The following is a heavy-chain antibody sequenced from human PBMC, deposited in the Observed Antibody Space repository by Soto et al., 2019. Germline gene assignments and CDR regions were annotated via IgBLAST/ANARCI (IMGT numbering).Heavy chain of an antibody. CDR2: ISYDGSNK. CDR3: AKGVARYSSSWYQFDY. D-gene: IGHD6-13*01. J-gene: IGHJ4*02. V-gene: IGHV3-30*18. CDR1: GFTFSSYG. Sequence: QVQLVESGGGVVQPGRSLRLSCAASGFTFSSYGMHWVRQAPGKGLEWVAVISYDGSNKYYADSVKGRFTISRDNSKNTLYLQMNSLRAEDTAVYYCAKGVARYSSSWYQFDYWGQGTLVTVSS.